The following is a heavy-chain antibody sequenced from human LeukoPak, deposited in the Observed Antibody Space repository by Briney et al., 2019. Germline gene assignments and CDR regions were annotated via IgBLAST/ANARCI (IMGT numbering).Heavy chain of an antibody. CDR3: ARARYYGSGSYYRLDY. Sequence: PSETLSLTCAVYGGSFSGYYWSWIRQPPGKGLEXXXXINHSGSTNYNPSLKSRATISVDTSKNQFSLKLSSVTAADTAVYYCARARYYGSGSYYRLDYWGQGTLVTVSS. D-gene: IGHD3-10*01. V-gene: IGHV4-34*01. CDR1: GGSFSGYY. CDR2: INHSGST. J-gene: IGHJ4*02.